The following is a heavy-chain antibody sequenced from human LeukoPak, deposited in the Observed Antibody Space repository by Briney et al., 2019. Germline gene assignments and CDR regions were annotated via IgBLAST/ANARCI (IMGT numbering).Heavy chain of an antibody. CDR3: ARGSGYVYY. Sequence: PSETLSLTCTVSGGSISSYYWSWIRQPPGKGLEWIGSIYYTGSTDYHPSLKSRVTISLDTSKNQFSLKLSSVTAADTAVYYCARGSGYVYYWGQGTLVTVSS. V-gene: IGHV4-59*01. J-gene: IGHJ4*02. CDR2: IYYTGST. D-gene: IGHD5-12*01. CDR1: GGSISSYY.